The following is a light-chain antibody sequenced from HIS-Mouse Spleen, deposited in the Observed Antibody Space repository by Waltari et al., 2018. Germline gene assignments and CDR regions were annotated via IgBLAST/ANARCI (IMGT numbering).Light chain of an antibody. Sequence: SYELTQPPSVSVSPGQTARITCSGDALPKKYAYWYQRKSGQAPVLVIDEDSQRPSGIPERFSGSSSGTMATLTISGAQVEDEADYYCYSTDSSGNHRVFGGGTKLTVL. J-gene: IGLJ2*01. V-gene: IGLV3-10*01. CDR3: YSTDSSGNHRV. CDR1: ALPKKY. CDR2: EDS.